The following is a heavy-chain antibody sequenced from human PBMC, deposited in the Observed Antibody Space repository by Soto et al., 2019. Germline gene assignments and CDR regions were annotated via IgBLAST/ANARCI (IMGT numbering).Heavy chain of an antibody. Sequence: SETLSLTCAVYGGSFSGYYWTWIRQPPGTGLEWIGEINHSGSTNYNPSLKSRVTISVDTSKNQFSLKLTSVTAADTAVYYCARERKEQWLGPDGFDPWGQGTLVTVSS. CDR2: INHSGST. CDR3: ARERKEQWLGPDGFDP. V-gene: IGHV4-34*01. CDR1: GGSFSGYY. J-gene: IGHJ5*02. D-gene: IGHD6-19*01.